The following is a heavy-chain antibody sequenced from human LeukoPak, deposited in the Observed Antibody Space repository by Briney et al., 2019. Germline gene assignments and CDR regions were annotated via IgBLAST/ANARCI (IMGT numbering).Heavy chain of an antibody. CDR1: GYTFTDYY. V-gene: IGHV1-2*02. CDR3: ARSAYAVAGTYFYYGMDV. CDR2: MNPKSGGT. D-gene: IGHD6-19*01. J-gene: IGHJ6*02. Sequence: EASVKVSCKASGYTFTDYYMLWVRQAPGQGLEWMAWMNPKSGGTNYAQRFQGRVTMTSDTSTSTAYMELSRLGSDDTAVYYCARSAYAVAGTYFYYGMDVWGQGTTVTVSS.